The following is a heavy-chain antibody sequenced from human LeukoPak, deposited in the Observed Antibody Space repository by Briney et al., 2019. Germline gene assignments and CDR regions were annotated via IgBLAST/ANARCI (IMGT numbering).Heavy chain of an antibody. CDR1: GFTFSSCA. J-gene: IGHJ4*02. CDR3: ARVKQLVYGYYFDY. D-gene: IGHD6-13*01. CDR2: ISGSGGST. V-gene: IGHV3-23*01. Sequence: GGSLRLSCAASGFTFSSCAMSWVRQAPGKGLEWVSAISGSGGSTYYAGSVKGRFTISRDNSKNTLFLQMNSLRAEDTAVYYCARVKQLVYGYYFDYWGQGTLVTVSS.